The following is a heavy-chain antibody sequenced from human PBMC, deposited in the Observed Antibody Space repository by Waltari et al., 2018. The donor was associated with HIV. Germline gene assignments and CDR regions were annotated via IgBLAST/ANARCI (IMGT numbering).Heavy chain of an antibody. J-gene: IGHJ4*02. V-gene: IGHV4-34*01. CDR1: GVPFSDYH. CDR3: ARGVSPDHLWASYPDF. Sequence: QVELQQLGTRLLNTSETLSLKCAVHGVPFSDYHREPYQSFNRSHLNWFRQPPGKGLEWIGEIYQTGSTNSNPSLKSRLSMSIDTIKKQFSLKLISVTAADTAVYYCARGVSPDHLWASYPDFWGQGTLVTVSS. D-gene: IGHD3-16*02. CDR2: IYQTGST.